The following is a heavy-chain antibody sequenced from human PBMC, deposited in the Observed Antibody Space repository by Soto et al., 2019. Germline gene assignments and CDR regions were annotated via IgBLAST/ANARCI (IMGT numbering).Heavy chain of an antibody. Sequence: LRLSCAGSGFTFSNYAMNWVRQAPGKGLDWVSTLSGSGATTYYADSVKGRFTISRDNSRNTLYLQMNSLRAEDTAIYYCAKEGTRDEYYFDYWGQGTLVTVSS. CDR2: LSGSGATT. CDR1: GFTFSNYA. J-gene: IGHJ4*02. CDR3: AKEGTRDEYYFDY. V-gene: IGHV3-23*01. D-gene: IGHD3-10*01.